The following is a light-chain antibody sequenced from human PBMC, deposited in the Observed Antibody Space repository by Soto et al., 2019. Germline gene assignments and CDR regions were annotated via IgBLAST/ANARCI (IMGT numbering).Light chain of an antibody. CDR3: QQYTNWPYT. J-gene: IGKJ2*01. CDR2: GAS. V-gene: IGKV3-15*01. CDR1: QSVGSN. Sequence: EIVMTQSPATLSVSPAERASLSCRASQSVGSNLAWYQQTAGQAPRLLIYGASTRATGIPARFSGSGSGTEFPLTISSLQSEDFAVYSCQQYTNWPYTFGQGTKLEIK.